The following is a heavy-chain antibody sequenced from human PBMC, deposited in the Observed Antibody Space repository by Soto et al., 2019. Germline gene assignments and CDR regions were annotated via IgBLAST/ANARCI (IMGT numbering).Heavy chain of an antibody. D-gene: IGHD2-2*01. CDR2: IIPIFGTA. J-gene: IGHJ6*02. CDR3: ARAIYCISTSCYVTRTGGHNYYYYGMDV. CDR1: GGTFSSYA. Sequence: QVQLVQSGAEVKKPGSSVKVSCKASGGTFSSYAISWVRQAPGQGLEWMGGIIPIFGTANYAQKFQGRVTITADESTSTAYRELSSLRSEDTAVYYCARAIYCISTSCYVTRTGGHNYYYYGMDVWGQGTTVTVSS. V-gene: IGHV1-69*12.